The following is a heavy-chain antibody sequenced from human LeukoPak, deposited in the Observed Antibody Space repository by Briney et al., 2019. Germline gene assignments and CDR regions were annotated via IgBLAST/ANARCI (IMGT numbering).Heavy chain of an antibody. Sequence: GGSLRLSCAASGFTFSSYAMHWVRQAPGKGLEWVAVISYDGSNKYYADSVKGRFTISRDNSKNTLYLQMNSLRAEDTAAYYCARVPRGISDYMDVWGKGTTVTVSS. J-gene: IGHJ6*03. D-gene: IGHD3-16*01. V-gene: IGHV3-30*04. CDR1: GFTFSSYA. CDR2: ISYDGSNK. CDR3: ARVPRGISDYMDV.